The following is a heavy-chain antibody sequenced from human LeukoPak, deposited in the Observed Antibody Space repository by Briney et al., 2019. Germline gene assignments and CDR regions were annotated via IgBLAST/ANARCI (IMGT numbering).Heavy chain of an antibody. CDR2: INHSGST. V-gene: IGHV4-34*01. J-gene: IGHJ6*02. Sequence: SETLSLTCAVYGGSFSGYYWSWIRQPPGKGLEWIGEINHSGSTNYNPSLKSRVTISVDTSKNQFSLKLSSVTAADTAVYYCVWQLVHDYYGMDVWGQGTTVTVS. CDR3: VWQLVHDYYGMDV. CDR1: GGSFSGYY. D-gene: IGHD6-6*01.